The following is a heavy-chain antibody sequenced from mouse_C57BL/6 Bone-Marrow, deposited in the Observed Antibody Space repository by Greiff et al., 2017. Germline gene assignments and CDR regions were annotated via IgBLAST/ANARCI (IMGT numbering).Heavy chain of an antibody. CDR2: IDPETGGT. CDR1: GYTFTDYE. CDR3: TREDYYSNSWWYFDV. Sequence: QVQLQQSGAELVRPGASVTLSCKASGYTFTDYEMHWVKQTPVHGLEWIGAIDPETGGTAYNQKFKGKAILTADKSSSTAYMEIRSLTSEDSAVYYCTREDYYSNSWWYFDVWGTGTTVTVSS. D-gene: IGHD2-5*01. V-gene: IGHV1-15*01. J-gene: IGHJ1*03.